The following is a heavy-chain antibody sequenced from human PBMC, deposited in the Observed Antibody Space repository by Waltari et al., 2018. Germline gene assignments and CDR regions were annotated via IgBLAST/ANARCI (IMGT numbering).Heavy chain of an antibody. CDR1: GGSISSGSYY. CDR2: IYTSGST. Sequence: QVQLQESGPGLVKPSQTLSLTCTVSGGSISSGSYYWSWIRQPAGKGLEWIGRIYTSGSTNYHPSLKRRVTISVDTSKNQFSLKLSSVTAADTAVYYCARGGYSSGWYRSNWVDPWGQGTLVTVSS. D-gene: IGHD6-19*01. CDR3: ARGGYSSGWYRSNWVDP. J-gene: IGHJ5*02. V-gene: IGHV4-61*02.